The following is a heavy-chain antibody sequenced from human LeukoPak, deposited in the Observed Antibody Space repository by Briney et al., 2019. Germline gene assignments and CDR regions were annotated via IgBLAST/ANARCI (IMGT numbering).Heavy chain of an antibody. CDR1: GGSISSGSDY. Sequence: PSETLSLTCTVSGGSISSGSDYWTWIRQPAGKGLEWIGHLYTSGSTTYNPSLQSRVTISVDASKHQFSLRLTSVTAADTAVYYCARAGGSVGWYGTIDSWGRGTLVTVSS. D-gene: IGHD6-19*01. CDR2: LYTSGST. CDR3: ARAGGSVGWYGTIDS. V-gene: IGHV4-61*09. J-gene: IGHJ4*02.